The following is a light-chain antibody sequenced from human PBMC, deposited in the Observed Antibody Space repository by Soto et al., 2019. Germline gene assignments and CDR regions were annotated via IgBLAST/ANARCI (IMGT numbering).Light chain of an antibody. Sequence: EIVLTQSPGTLSLSPGERATLSCRASQSVSSYLALYQQKPGQAPRLLISDASDRATGVPDRFSGSGSGTDFTLTISRLEPEDFAVYYCQQYGDSPVTFGQGTKVDIK. CDR2: DAS. CDR3: QQYGDSPVT. CDR1: QSVSSY. V-gene: IGKV3-20*01. J-gene: IGKJ1*01.